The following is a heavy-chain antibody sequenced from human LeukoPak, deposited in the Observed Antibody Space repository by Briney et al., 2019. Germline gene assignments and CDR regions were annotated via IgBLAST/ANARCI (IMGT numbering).Heavy chain of an antibody. V-gene: IGHV3-21*01. Sequence: PGGSLRLSCAASGFTFSSYSMNWVRQAPGKGLEWVSSISSSSSYIYYADSVKGRFTISRDNAKNSLYLQMNSLRAEDTAVYYCARDLAGSIAALHYYYYMDVWGKGTTVTVSS. CDR1: GFTFSSYS. CDR3: ARDLAGSIAALHYYYYMDV. CDR2: ISSSSSYI. D-gene: IGHD6-6*01. J-gene: IGHJ6*03.